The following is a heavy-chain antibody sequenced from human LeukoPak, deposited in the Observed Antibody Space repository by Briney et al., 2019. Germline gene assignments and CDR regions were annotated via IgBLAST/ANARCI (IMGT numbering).Heavy chain of an antibody. CDR1: GGSFSGYY. CDR3: ARLDTYYYGSGREY. V-gene: IGHV4-34*01. J-gene: IGHJ4*02. CDR2: INHSGST. Sequence: ASETLSLTCAVYGGSFSGYYWSWIRQPPGKGLEWIGEINHSGSTNYNPSLKSRVTISVDTSKNQFSLKLSSVTAADTAVYYCARLDTYYYGSGREYWGQGTLVTVSS. D-gene: IGHD3-10*01.